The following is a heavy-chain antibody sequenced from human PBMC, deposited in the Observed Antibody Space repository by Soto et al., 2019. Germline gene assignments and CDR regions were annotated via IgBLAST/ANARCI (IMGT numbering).Heavy chain of an antibody. CDR2: ISGTGDAT. V-gene: IGHV3-23*01. J-gene: IGHJ4*02. CDR3: AKWGSSKNLDK. CDR1: GFTFNNYA. D-gene: IGHD3-16*01. Sequence: EVQLLESGGGLVQPGESLRLSCAVSGFTFNNYAMSWFRQAPGKGLEWVSIISGTGDATYYADSVKGRFTISRDNSKNTLYLHMNSMRAEDTAIYYFAKWGSSKNLDKWGQGTLVTVYS.